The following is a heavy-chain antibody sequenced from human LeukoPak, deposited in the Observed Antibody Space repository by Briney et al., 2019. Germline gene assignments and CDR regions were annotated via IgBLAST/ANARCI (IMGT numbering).Heavy chain of an antibody. CDR2: INHSGST. V-gene: IGHV4-34*01. D-gene: IGHD6-6*01. CDR3: ARLVRIAARLVDY. J-gene: IGHJ4*02. CDR1: GGSFSGYY. Sequence: PSETLSLTCAVYGGSFSGYYWSWIRQPPGKGLEWIGEINHSGSTNYNPPLKSRVTISVDTSKNQFSLKLSSVTAADTAVYYCARLVRIAARLVDYWGQGTLVTVSS.